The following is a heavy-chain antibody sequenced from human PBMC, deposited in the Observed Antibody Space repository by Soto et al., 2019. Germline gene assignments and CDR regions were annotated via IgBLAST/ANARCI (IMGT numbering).Heavy chain of an antibody. J-gene: IGHJ4*02. D-gene: IGHD3-3*01. CDR2: IFWDDDK. CDR3: AHRMGKYNFWNGGYFYF. Sequence: QITLMESGPTLVKPTQTLTLTCTFSGFSLNTGGVGVGWIRQPQGKALEWLAVIFWDDDKRYSPSLKTRLTSFKETSKIQVLLLMTNMDPVDTATYYCAHRMGKYNFWNGGYFYFWGQGTLVTVSS. V-gene: IGHV2-5*02. CDR1: GFSLNTGGVG.